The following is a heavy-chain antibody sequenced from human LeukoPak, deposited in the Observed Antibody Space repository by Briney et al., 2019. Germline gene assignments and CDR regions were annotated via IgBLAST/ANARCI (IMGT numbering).Heavy chain of an antibody. J-gene: IGHJ5*02. V-gene: IGHV2-5*01. CDR2: IYWNDDE. Sequence: SGPTLVNPTQTLTLTCTFSGFSLSTSGVGVGWIRQPPGKAREWLALIYWNDDEHYSPSLKSRLTITKDTSKKQVVLTMTNMDPVDTATYYCAHSPQIGYCSSTSCLKWFDPWGQGTLVTVSS. CDR3: AHSPQIGYCSSTSCLKWFDP. D-gene: IGHD2-2*01. CDR1: GFSLSTSGVG.